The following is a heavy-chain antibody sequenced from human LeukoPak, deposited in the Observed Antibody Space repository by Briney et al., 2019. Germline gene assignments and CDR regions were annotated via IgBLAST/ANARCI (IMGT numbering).Heavy chain of an antibody. CDR3: AHMVLRYFEGAFGI. J-gene: IGHJ3*02. CDR2: IYWDDDK. Sequence: SGPTLVKPTQTLTLTCTFSGFSLSTSGVGVGWIRQPPGKALEWLALIYWDDDKRYSPSLKSRLTITKDTSKNQVVLTMTNMDPVDTAPYYCAHMVLRYFEGAFGIWGQGTMVTVSS. CDR1: GFSLSTSGVG. V-gene: IGHV2-5*02. D-gene: IGHD3-9*01.